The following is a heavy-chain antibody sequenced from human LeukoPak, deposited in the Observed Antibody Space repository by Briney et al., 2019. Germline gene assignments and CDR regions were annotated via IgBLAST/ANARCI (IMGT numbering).Heavy chain of an antibody. CDR3: AKASAFDWLSDIDY. CDR2: ISGSGGST. J-gene: IGHJ4*02. V-gene: IGHV3-23*01. CDR1: GFTFSSYG. Sequence: GGTLRLSCAASGFTFSSYGMSWVRQAPGKGLEWVSAISGSGGSTYYADSVKGRFTISRDNSKNTLYLQMNSLRAEDTAVYYCAKASAFDWLSDIDYWGQGTLVTVSS. D-gene: IGHD3-9*01.